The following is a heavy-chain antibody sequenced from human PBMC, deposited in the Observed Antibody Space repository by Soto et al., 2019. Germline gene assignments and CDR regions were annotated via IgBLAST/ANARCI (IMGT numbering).Heavy chain of an antibody. CDR3: ATGAMANFDY. V-gene: IGHV1-69*13. CDR1: GGTFGSQG. CDR2: FIAMLGTP. Sequence: GASVKVSCKASGGTFGSQGIAWVRQAPGQGLEWMGGFIAMLGTPTYAKKVQGRATISADESLTSSYLELRSPRSEDTGVYFCATGAMANFDYWGQGTVVTVSS. D-gene: IGHD5-18*01. J-gene: IGHJ4*02.